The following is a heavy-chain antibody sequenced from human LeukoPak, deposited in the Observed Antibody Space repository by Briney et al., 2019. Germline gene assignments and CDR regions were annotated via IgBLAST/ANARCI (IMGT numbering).Heavy chain of an antibody. D-gene: IGHD3-10*01. Sequence: SETLSLTCTVSGGSISSYYWSWIRQPPGKGLEWIGYIYYSGSTNYNPSLKSRVTISVDTSKNQFSLKLSSVTAADTAVYYCARVPRPGEPRTREDTNWFDPWGQGTLVTVSS. V-gene: IGHV4-59*01. CDR1: GGSISSYY. J-gene: IGHJ5*02. CDR2: IYYSGST. CDR3: ARVPRPGEPRTREDTNWFDP.